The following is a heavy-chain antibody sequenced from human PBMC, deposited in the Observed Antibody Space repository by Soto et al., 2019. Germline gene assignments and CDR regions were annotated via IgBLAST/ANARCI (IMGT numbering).Heavy chain of an antibody. CDR2: INSDGSST. J-gene: IGHJ6*02. V-gene: IGHV3-74*01. CDR3: ARVPPAAIVVVPAATYYYYGMDV. CDR1: GFTFSSYW. D-gene: IGHD2-2*01. Sequence: GGSLRLSCAASGFTFSSYWMHWVRQAPGKGLVWVSRINSDGSSTSYADSVKGRFTISRDNAKNTLYLQMNSLRAEDTAGFYCARVPPAAIVVVPAATYYYYGMDVWGQGTTVTVSS.